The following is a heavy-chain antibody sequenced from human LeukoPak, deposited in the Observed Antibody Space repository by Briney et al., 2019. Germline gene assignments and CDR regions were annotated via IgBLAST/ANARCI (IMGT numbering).Heavy chain of an antibody. Sequence: GGSLRLSCAVSGFTFSSYGMHWVRQAPGKGLEWVALISSDGNDKLYGDSVKGRFTISRDDSKSTLYLQMNSLRAEDTAVYYCTTKVIRGNSGDDYDDWGQGTLVTVSS. CDR1: GFTFSSYG. CDR3: TTKVIRGNSGDDYDD. CDR2: ISSDGNDK. V-gene: IGHV3-30*03. J-gene: IGHJ4*02. D-gene: IGHD5-12*01.